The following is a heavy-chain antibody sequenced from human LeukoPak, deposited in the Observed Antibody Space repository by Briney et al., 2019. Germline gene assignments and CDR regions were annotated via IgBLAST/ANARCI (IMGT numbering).Heavy chain of an antibody. J-gene: IGHJ4*02. V-gene: IGHV4-34*01. CDR1: GGSFSGYY. CDR2: INHRGSN. D-gene: IGHD4-17*01. CDR3: ASSDYGDYPGTGY. Sequence: SETLSLTCAVYGGSFSGYYWSWIRQPPGKGLEWIGEINHRGSNSYNPSLKSRVTISVDTSKNQFSLKLSSVTAADTAVYYCASSDYGDYPGTGYWGQGTLVTVSS.